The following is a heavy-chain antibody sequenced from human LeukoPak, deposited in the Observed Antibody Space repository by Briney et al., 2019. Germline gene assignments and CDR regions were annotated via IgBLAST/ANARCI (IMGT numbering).Heavy chain of an antibody. CDR2: INPSGGST. CDR1: GYTFTSYY. Sequence: ASVKVSCKASGYTFTSYYMHWVRQAPGQGLEWMGIINPSGGSTSYAQKFQGRVTMTRDTSTSTAYMELRSLRSDDTAVYYCAREGRHKWFATTSGYFDYWGQGTLVTVSS. V-gene: IGHV1-46*01. D-gene: IGHD3-10*01. CDR3: AREGRHKWFATTSGYFDY. J-gene: IGHJ4*02.